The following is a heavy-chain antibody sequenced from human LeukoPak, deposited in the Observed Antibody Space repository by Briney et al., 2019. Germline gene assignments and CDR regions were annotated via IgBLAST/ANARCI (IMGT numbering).Heavy chain of an antibody. CDR2: INWNGGSK. Sequence: PGGSLRLSCAASGFTIDDFGMSWVRQPPGKGLEWVSGINWNGGSKGYADSVKGRFTISSDNAKNFLYLQMNGLRAEDTALYYCARVADGGYYYYYCYGMDVWGQGTTVTVSS. CDR1: GFTIDDFG. D-gene: IGHD3-10*01. J-gene: IGHJ6*02. CDR3: ARVADGGYYYYYCYGMDV. V-gene: IGHV3-20*04.